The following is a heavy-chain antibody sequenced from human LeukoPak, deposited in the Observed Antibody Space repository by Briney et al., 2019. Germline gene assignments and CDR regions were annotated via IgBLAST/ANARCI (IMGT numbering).Heavy chain of an antibody. CDR2: IYHSGST. Sequence: SETLSLTCAVSGYSISSGYYWGWIRQPPGKGLEWIGTIYHSGSTNYNPSLKSRVTISVATSKNQFSLKLSSVTAADTAVYYCASRSSYFDYWGQGTLVTVSS. J-gene: IGHJ4*02. V-gene: IGHV4-38-2*01. CDR3: ASRSSYFDY. CDR1: GYSISSGYY.